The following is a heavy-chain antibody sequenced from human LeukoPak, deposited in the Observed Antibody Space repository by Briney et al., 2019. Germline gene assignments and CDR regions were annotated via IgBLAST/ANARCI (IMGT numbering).Heavy chain of an antibody. V-gene: IGHV4-39*01. CDR3: AIVEYSSSSFDY. Sequence: SETLSLTCTVSGGSISSSSYYWGWIRQPPGKGLEWIGSIYYSGSTYYNPSLKSRVTISVDTSKNQFSLKLSSVTAADTAVYYCAIVEYSSSSFDYWGQGTLVTVSS. CDR2: IYYSGST. J-gene: IGHJ4*02. CDR1: GGSISSSSYY. D-gene: IGHD6-6*01.